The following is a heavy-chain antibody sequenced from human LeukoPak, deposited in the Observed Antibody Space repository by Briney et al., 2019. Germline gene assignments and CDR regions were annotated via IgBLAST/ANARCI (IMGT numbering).Heavy chain of an antibody. CDR1: GYTFTGYY. V-gene: IGHV1-2*02. Sequence: GASVKVSCKASGYTFTGYYMHWVRQAPGQGLEWMGWINPNSGGTNYAQKFQGRVTMTRDTSISTAYMELSRLRSDDTAVYYCARALKRSGGSCYLGYWGQGTLVTASS. CDR2: INPNSGGT. D-gene: IGHD2-15*01. J-gene: IGHJ4*02. CDR3: ARALKRSGGSCYLGY.